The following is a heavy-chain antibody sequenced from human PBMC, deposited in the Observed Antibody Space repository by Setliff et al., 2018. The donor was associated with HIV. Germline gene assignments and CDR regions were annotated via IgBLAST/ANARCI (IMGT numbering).Heavy chain of an antibody. D-gene: IGHD1-26*01. CDR3: AKGHTGSYHGNWFDA. CDR2: IYHSGST. CDR1: GGSISSSNW. Sequence: SETLSLTCAVSGGSISSSNWWRWVRRPPGKGLEWIGEIYHSGSTNYDASLKSRVTISVDKSKNQFSLKLSSVTAADTAFYYCAKGHTGSYHGNWFDAWGPGTLVTVSS. J-gene: IGHJ5*02. V-gene: IGHV4-4*02.